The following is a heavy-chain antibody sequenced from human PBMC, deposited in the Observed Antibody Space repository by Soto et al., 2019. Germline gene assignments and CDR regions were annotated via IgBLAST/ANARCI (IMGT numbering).Heavy chain of an antibody. CDR1: GFTFSGSA. V-gene: IGHV3-73*02. CDR3: NFDDYVCGSYPYLGGWDDSYYCLDF. Sequence: EVQLVESGGGLVQPGGSLKLSCAASGFTFSGSAMHWVRQASGKGLQWVGRIRGKANSYATAYAASVKGRFTISRDDSKHTAYLEMGSPKTKDTPVYYSNFDDYVCGSYPYLGGWDDSYYCLDFWGQVTIVIVCS. D-gene: IGHD3-16*01. J-gene: IGHJ6*01. CDR2: IRGKANSYAT.